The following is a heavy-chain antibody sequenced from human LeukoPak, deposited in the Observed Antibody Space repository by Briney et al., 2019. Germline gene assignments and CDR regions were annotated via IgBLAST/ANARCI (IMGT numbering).Heavy chain of an antibody. D-gene: IGHD2-2*01. CDR3: VRDGGYCGSTSCYVHY. Sequence: GASVKVSCKASGYTFTNYYIHWVRQAPGQGLEWMGIINPRDGSTTYAQKFQGRVTMTRDTSTRTVYMELSSLRSEDTAVYSCVRDGGYCGSTSCYVHYWGRGTLVTVSS. J-gene: IGHJ4*02. V-gene: IGHV1-46*01. CDR1: GYTFTNYY. CDR2: INPRDGST.